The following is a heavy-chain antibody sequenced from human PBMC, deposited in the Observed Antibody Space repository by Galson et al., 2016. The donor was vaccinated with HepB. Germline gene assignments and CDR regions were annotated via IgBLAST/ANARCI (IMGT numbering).Heavy chain of an antibody. CDR2: ILYDGSSK. Sequence: SLRLSCAASGFTFSSYDMHWVRQAPGKGLEVLAIILYDGSSKFYSDSVKGRFTISRDNSRDTLYLVMNSLRAGDTAMYYCARTDYGDYGKYFDHWGQGTLVTVSS. J-gene: IGHJ4*02. CDR1: GFTFSSYD. V-gene: IGHV3-33*05. D-gene: IGHD4-17*01. CDR3: ARTDYGDYGKYFDH.